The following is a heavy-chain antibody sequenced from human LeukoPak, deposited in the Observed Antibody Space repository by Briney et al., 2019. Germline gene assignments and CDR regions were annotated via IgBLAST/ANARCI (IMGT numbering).Heavy chain of an antibody. D-gene: IGHD3-16*01. Sequence: SETLSLTCTVSGGSISSSSYYWGWIRQPPGKGLEWIGSIYYSGSTYYNPSLKSRVTISVDTSKNQFSLKLSSVTAADTAVYYCARDFVGGSDYWGQGTLVTVSS. CDR2: IYYSGST. CDR1: GGSISSSSYY. CDR3: ARDFVGGSDY. J-gene: IGHJ4*02. V-gene: IGHV4-39*07.